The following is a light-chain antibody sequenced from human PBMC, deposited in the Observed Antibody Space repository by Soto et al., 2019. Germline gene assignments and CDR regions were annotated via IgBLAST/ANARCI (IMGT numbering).Light chain of an antibody. J-gene: IGLJ1*01. Sequence: QSVLTQPASVSGSPGQSITISCTGTSSDVGDNNYVSWYQQHPGKAPKLMIYDVTHRPSGISNRFSGSKSGNTASLTISGLQAEDEADYYCSSYTSSSTLYVFGSGNKLTVL. CDR2: DVT. CDR1: SSDVGDNNY. V-gene: IGLV2-14*01. CDR3: SSYTSSSTLYV.